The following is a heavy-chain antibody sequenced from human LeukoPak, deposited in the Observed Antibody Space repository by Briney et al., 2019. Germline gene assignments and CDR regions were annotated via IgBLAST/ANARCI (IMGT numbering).Heavy chain of an antibody. V-gene: IGHV3-9*01. J-gene: IGHJ3*02. CDR1: GFTFDDYA. Sequence: GGSLRLSCAASGFTFDDYAMHWVRQAPGKGLEWVSGISWDSNSIGYADSVKGRFTISRDNAKNSLYLQMNSLRAADTAVYYCATLDAFDIWGQGTMVTVSS. CDR2: ISWDSNSI. CDR3: ATLDAFDI.